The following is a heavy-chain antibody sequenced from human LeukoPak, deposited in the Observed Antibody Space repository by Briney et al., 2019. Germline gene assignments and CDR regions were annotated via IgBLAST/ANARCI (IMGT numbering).Heavy chain of an antibody. D-gene: IGHD3-10*01. V-gene: IGHV1-18*01. Sequence: ASEKVSCKASGYTFTSYGISWVRQAPGQGLEWMGWISAYNGNTNYAQKLQGRVTMTTDTSTSTAYRELRSLRSDDTAVYYCARRAITMVRGTIYYGMDVWGQGTTVTVSS. CDR2: ISAYNGNT. J-gene: IGHJ6*02. CDR3: ARRAITMVRGTIYYGMDV. CDR1: GYTFTSYG.